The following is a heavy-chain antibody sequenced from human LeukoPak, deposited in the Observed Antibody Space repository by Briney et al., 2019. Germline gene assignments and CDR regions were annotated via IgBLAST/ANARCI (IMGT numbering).Heavy chain of an antibody. CDR1: EFTVSTYW. CDR3: ATEYKGY. D-gene: IGHD2-15*01. CDR2: IKQDGRED. J-gene: IGHJ1*01. Sequence: PGGSLRLSCVGSEFTVSTYWMSWVRQAPGKGLEWLSNIKQDGREDYYVASVKSRITISKDNAKNSLYLQINSLRADDTAVYYGATEYKGYWGQGTLVTVS. V-gene: IGHV3-7*05.